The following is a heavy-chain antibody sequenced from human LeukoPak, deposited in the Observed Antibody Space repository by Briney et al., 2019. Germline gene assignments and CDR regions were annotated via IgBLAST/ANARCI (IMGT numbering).Heavy chain of an antibody. CDR3: VIFVGAAAVAFDY. J-gene: IGHJ4*02. CDR1: GGTFSSYA. V-gene: IGHV1-69*05. Sequence: SVKVSCKASGGTFSSYAISWVRQAPGQGLEWMGGIIPIFGTASYAQKFQGRVTITTDESTSTAYMELSSLRSEDTAVYYCVIFVGAAAVAFDYWGQGTLVTVSS. D-gene: IGHD1-26*01. CDR2: IIPIFGTA.